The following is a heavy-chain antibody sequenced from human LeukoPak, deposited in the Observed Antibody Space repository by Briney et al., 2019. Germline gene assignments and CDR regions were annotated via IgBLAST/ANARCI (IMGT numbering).Heavy chain of an antibody. CDR3: ARNLWFGSPNLAAGQTNASDI. CDR1: GFIFSNFD. Sequence: PAGGSLRLSCAASGFIFSNFDMHWVRQPTGEGLEWVSSIGTAGDTYYPDSVKGRFTVSRENDNNSLYLQMNSLRAGDTAVYYCARNLWFGSPNLAAGQTNASDIWGQGTMVTVSS. D-gene: IGHD6-13*01. J-gene: IGHJ3*02. CDR2: IGTAGDT. V-gene: IGHV3-13*01.